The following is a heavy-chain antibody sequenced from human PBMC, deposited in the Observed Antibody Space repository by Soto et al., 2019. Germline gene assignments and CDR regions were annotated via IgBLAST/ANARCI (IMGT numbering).Heavy chain of an antibody. D-gene: IGHD7-27*01. J-gene: IGHJ3*02. CDR3: ATNHNVLGIDAFDI. CDR2: INSDGSST. V-gene: IGHV3-74*01. CDR1: GFTFSSYW. Sequence: GGSLRLSCAASGFTFSSYWMHWVRQAPGKGLVWVSRINSDGSSTSYADSVKGRFTIARDNAKNTLYLQMNRLRAEDKAVYYCATNHNVLGIDAFDIWGQGTMVTVSS.